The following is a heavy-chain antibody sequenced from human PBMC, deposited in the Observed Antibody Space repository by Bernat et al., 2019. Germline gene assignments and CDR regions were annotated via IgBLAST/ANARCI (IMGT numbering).Heavy chain of an antibody. CDR3: AKAPGEITGPEDWFDP. CDR1: GFTFSNYA. J-gene: IGHJ5*02. D-gene: IGHD1-20*01. CDR2: LSGTGGIT. Sequence: EVQLLESGGGLVQPGGSLRLSCAASGFTFSNYAMNWVRQAPGKGLEWVSSLSGTGGITFYADSLKGRFTISRDNSKNTLYLQMNSLRADDTAVYYCAKAPGEITGPEDWFDPCGQGTLVTVSS. V-gene: IGHV3-23*01.